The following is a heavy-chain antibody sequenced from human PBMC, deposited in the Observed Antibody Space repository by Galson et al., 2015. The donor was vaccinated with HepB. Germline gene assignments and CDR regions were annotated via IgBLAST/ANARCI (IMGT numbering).Heavy chain of an antibody. CDR1: GYTFTSYG. CDR3: ARDRARKQLAYYYYYYMDV. V-gene: IGHV1-46*01. D-gene: IGHD6-6*01. J-gene: IGHJ6*03. CDR2: INPSGGST. Sequence: SVKVSCKASGYTFTSYGISWVRQAPGQGLEWMGIINPSGGSTSYAQKFQGRVTMTRDTSTSTVYMELSSLRSEDTAVYYCARDRARKQLAYYYYYYMDVWGKGTTVTVSS.